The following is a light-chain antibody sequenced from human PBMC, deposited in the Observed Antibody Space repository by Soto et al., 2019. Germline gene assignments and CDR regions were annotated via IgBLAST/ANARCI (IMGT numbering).Light chain of an antibody. V-gene: IGKV4-1*01. CDR3: QQYYRTPDT. CDR1: QSVLYSSNNKNY. CDR2: WAS. Sequence: DIVMTQSPDSLAVSLGERATINCKSSQSVLYSSNNKNYLAWYQQKPGQPPKRLIYWASTRESGVPDRFSGSGSGTDFTLTISSLQAEDVAVYYCQQYYRTPDTFGQGTKLEIK. J-gene: IGKJ2*01.